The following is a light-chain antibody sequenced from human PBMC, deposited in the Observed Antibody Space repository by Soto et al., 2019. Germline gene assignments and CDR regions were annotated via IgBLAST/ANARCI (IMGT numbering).Light chain of an antibody. Sequence: EIVLPHTRYTLSSSPGERATLFCRASQTLSINSLASYQQQPSQAPRLLNDAPSTRDTGIPARFNGSESGEDFAHTIKRLEPGDCGLSFFQQYECAPLSFGTGTKVDSK. J-gene: IGKJ3*01. CDR3: QQYECAPLS. CDR1: QTLSINS. CDR2: APS. V-gene: IGKV3-20*01.